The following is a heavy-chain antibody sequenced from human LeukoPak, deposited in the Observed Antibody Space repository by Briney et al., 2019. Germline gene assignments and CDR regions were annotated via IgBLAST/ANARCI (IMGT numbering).Heavy chain of an antibody. CDR2: INPNSGGT. V-gene: IGHV1-2*02. D-gene: IGHD1-26*01. Sequence: GASVKVSCKASGCTFTGYYMHWVRQAPGQGLEWMGWINPNSGGTNYAQKFQGRVTMTRDTSISTAYMELSRLRSDDTAVYYCARDKSDSGSYSFDYWGQGTLVTVSS. CDR1: GCTFTGYY. CDR3: ARDKSDSGSYSFDY. J-gene: IGHJ4*02.